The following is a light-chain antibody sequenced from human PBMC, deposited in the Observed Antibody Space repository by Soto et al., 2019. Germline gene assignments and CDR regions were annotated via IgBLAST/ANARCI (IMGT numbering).Light chain of an antibody. CDR3: QQYNIYWT. V-gene: IGKV1-5*01. Sequence: DIQMTQSPSTLSASVGDSVTITCRASQSINFWLAWYQQKPGKAPKLLIYAASTLESGVPSRFSGSGSGTEFTLTISSLQPDDFATYYCQQYNIYWTFGQGTKVDIK. CDR2: AAS. J-gene: IGKJ1*01. CDR1: QSINFW.